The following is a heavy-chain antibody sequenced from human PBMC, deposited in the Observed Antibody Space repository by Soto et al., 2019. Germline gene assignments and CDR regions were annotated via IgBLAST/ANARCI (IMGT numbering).Heavy chain of an antibody. D-gene: IGHD3-3*01. Sequence: EVQLVESGGGLVQPGGSLRLSCVVSGITFSTYRMHWVRQAPGKGLVWVSHIKSDGTVTHYTDSVRGRFIISRDNSKKTLFMQMNSLRAEDTSVYYCARENYDFLSGYYLDYWGQGTLVTVSS. CDR2: IKSDGTVT. CDR1: GITFSTYR. J-gene: IGHJ4*02. CDR3: ARENYDFLSGYYLDY. V-gene: IGHV3-74*01.